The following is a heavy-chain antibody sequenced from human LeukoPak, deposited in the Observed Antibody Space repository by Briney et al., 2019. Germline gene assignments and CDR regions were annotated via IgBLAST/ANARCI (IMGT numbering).Heavy chain of an antibody. V-gene: IGHV3-30-3*01. CDR3: ARDREIPIFGVVLNWFDP. D-gene: IGHD3-3*01. J-gene: IGHJ5*02. CDR2: ISYDGSNK. CDR1: GFTFSSYA. Sequence: GGSLRLSCAASGFTFSSYAMHWVRQAPGKGLEWVAVISYDGSNKYYADSVKGRFTISRDNSKNTLYLQMNGLRAEDTAVYYCARDREIPIFGVVLNWFDPWGQGTLVTVSS.